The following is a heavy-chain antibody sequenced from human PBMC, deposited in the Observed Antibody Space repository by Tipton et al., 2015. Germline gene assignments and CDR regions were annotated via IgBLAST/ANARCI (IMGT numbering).Heavy chain of an antibody. CDR2: INWNGGNL. CDR3: ARGEMTGYYYYYYGMDV. J-gene: IGHJ6*02. D-gene: IGHD3-9*01. Sequence: SLRLSCAASGFTFDDYAMHWVRQTPGKGLEWVSGINWNGGNLYYADSVKGRFTISRDNSKNTLYLQMNSLRAEDTAVYYCARGEMTGYYYYYYGMDVWGQGTTVTVSS. V-gene: IGHV3-9*01. CDR1: GFTFDDYA.